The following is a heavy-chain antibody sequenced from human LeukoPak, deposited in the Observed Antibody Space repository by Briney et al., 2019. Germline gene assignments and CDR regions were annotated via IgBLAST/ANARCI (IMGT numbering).Heavy chain of an antibody. Sequence: GASVKVSCKASGYTFTGYYMHWVRQAPGQGLEWMGWINPNSGGTNYAQKFQGRVTMTRDTSISTAYMELSRLRSDDTAVYYCARGGPTTDGSYRPMDYYYYMDVWGKGTTVTISS. CDR1: GYTFTGYY. J-gene: IGHJ6*03. CDR3: ARGGPTTDGSYRPMDYYYYMDV. D-gene: IGHD1-26*01. CDR2: INPNSGGT. V-gene: IGHV1-2*02.